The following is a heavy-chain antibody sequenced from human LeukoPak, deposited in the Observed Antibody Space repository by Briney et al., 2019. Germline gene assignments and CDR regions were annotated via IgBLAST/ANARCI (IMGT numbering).Heavy chain of an antibody. D-gene: IGHD2-21*01. V-gene: IGHV3-15*01. J-gene: IGHJ4*02. CDR2: IKSQTDGGTT. Sequence: GSLRLSCAASGFTFINAWMSWVRQAPGKGLEWVGHIKSQTDGGTTDYTAPVKGRFTISRDGSKNTVYLQMNTLKTEDTAVYYCTAERHYSFYYWGQGTLVTVSS. CDR1: GFTFINAW. CDR3: TAERHYSFYY.